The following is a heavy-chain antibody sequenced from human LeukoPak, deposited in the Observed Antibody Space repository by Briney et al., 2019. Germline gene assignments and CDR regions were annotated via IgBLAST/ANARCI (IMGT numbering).Heavy chain of an antibody. J-gene: IGHJ5*02. Sequence: PGGSLRLSCAASGFTFSDYYMTWIRQAPGKGLKWVSYISSSSNNIHYANSVRGRFTISRDNAKNSVYLQMNSLRAEDTAIYYCARAAGWFDPWGQGTLVTVSS. CDR1: GFTFSDYY. CDR3: ARAAGWFDP. CDR2: ISSSSNNI. V-gene: IGHV3-11*01.